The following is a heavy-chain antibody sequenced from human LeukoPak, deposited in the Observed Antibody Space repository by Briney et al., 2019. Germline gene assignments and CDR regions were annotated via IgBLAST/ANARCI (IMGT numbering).Heavy chain of an antibody. CDR3: ARGAESYYDRHFHY. CDR2: VYYTGNT. J-gene: IGHJ4*02. D-gene: IGHD1-26*01. Sequence: SETLSLTCTVSAGSISTYYWSWIRQPPGKGLGWIGYVYYTGNTDYNPSLKRRVTISVDTSTNQSSLNLRSVSAADTAVYYCARGAESYYDRHFHYWGQGILVTVSS. CDR1: AGSISTYY. V-gene: IGHV4-59*01.